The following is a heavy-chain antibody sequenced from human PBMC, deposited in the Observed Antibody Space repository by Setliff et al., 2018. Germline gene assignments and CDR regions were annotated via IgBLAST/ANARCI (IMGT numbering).Heavy chain of an antibody. J-gene: IGHJ3*02. V-gene: IGHV1-69*10. CDR3: ARVYQDAFDI. CDR2: IIPILGIA. Sequence: SVKVSCKASGGTFSSYAISWVRQAPGQGLEWMGGIIPILGIANYAQKFQGRVTITADESTSTAYMELSSLRSEDTAVYYCARVYQDAFDIWGQGTMVTVSS. CDR1: GGTFSSYA.